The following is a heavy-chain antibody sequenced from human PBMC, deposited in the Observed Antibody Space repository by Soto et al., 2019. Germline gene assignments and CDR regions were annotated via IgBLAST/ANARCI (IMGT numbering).Heavy chain of an antibody. V-gene: IGHV4-30-4*01. CDR1: GCSIRSGDYY. D-gene: IGHD6-19*01. CDR2: IYYSGST. Sequence: SETLSLTCTVSGCSIRSGDYYWSWIRQPPGKGLEWIGYIYYSGSTYYNPSLKSRVTISVDTSKNQFSLKLSSVTAADTAVYYCARDFTDSSGPTLGMGVWGQGTTVT. CDR3: ARDFTDSSGPTLGMGV. J-gene: IGHJ6*02.